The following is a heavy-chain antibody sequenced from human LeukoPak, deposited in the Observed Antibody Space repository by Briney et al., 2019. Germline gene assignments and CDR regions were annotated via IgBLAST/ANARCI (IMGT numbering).Heavy chain of an antibody. Sequence: EGSLRLSCAASGFTFSSYSMNWVRQAPGKGLEWVSSISSSSSYIYYADSVKGRFTISRDNAKNSLYLQMNSLRAEDTAVYYCARGENNYGYYYFDYWGQGTLVTVSS. CDR2: ISSSSSYI. J-gene: IGHJ4*02. CDR1: GFTFSSYS. V-gene: IGHV3-21*01. D-gene: IGHD5-18*01. CDR3: ARGENNYGYYYFDY.